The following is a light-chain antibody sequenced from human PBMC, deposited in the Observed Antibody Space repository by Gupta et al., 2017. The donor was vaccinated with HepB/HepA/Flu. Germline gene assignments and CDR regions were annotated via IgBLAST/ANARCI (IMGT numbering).Light chain of an antibody. Sequence: DIQMTQSPSTLSASVGDRVTISCRASQSISNWLAWYQQKPGKAPKVLIYKASSLESGVPSRFSGSGSGTEFTLTISSLQPDDFATYDCQQYNSYLFTFGPGTKVDIK. J-gene: IGKJ3*01. CDR2: KAS. V-gene: IGKV1-5*03. CDR3: QQYNSYLFT. CDR1: QSISNW.